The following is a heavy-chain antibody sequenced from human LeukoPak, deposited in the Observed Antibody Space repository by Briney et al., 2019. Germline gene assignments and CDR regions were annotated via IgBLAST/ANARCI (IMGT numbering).Heavy chain of an antibody. CDR2: INSKSGGT. Sequence: ASVKVSCKASGYRFTGYYMHWVRQAPGQGLEWMGWINSKSGGTNYAQKFQGRVTMTRDTSISTAYMELSRLRSDDTAVYYCARARYCSSTSCYGFDYWGQGTLVTVSS. J-gene: IGHJ4*02. D-gene: IGHD2-2*01. CDR1: GYRFTGYY. CDR3: ARARYCSSTSCYGFDY. V-gene: IGHV1-2*02.